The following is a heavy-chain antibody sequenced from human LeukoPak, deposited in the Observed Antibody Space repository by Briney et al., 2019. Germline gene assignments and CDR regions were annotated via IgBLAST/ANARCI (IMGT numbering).Heavy chain of an antibody. D-gene: IGHD5-24*01. CDR1: GYTFTTYD. CDR2: MNPNTGDT. J-gene: IGHJ4*02. Sequence: ASVKVSCKTSGYTFTTYDINWVRQATGQGLEWMGWMNPNTGDTGYAQKFQGRVTITADESTSTAYMELSSLRSEDTAVYYCARGKVEMASQHFDYWGQGTLVTVSS. CDR3: ARGKVEMASQHFDY. V-gene: IGHV1-8*01.